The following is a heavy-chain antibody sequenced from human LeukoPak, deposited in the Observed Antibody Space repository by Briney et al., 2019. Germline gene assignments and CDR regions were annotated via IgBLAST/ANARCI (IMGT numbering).Heavy chain of an antibody. CDR2: IHGAGATT. V-gene: IGHV3-74*01. CDR1: GYSFSSYW. D-gene: IGHD1-26*01. Sequence: GGSLRLSCGASGYSFSSYWMHWVRQVAEEGLGWVSRIHGAGATTTYADSVKGRFTISRDNAKNTVSLEWDSLRVEDTAVYYCIRGVSGYYAYYAMDVWGQGTTVIVSS. CDR3: IRGVSGYYAYYAMDV. J-gene: IGHJ6*02.